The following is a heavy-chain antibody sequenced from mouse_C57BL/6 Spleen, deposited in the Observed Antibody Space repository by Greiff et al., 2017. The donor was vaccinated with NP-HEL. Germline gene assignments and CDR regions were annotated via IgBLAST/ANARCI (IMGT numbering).Heavy chain of an antibody. J-gene: IGHJ1*03. V-gene: IGHV1-61*01. D-gene: IGHD1-1*02. CDR1: GYTFTSYW. CDR3: ARRGGLYFDV. Sequence: QVQLQQPGAELVRPGSSVKLSCKASGYTFTSYWMDWVKQRPGQGLEWIGNIYPSDSETLYNQKFKDKATLTVDKSSSTAYMQLSSLTSEDSAVYYCARRGGLYFDVWGTGTTVTVSS. CDR2: IYPSDSET.